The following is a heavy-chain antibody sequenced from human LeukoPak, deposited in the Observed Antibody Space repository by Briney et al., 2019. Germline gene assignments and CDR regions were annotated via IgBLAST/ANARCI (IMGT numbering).Heavy chain of an antibody. CDR1: GGSISSYN. D-gene: IGHD4-17*01. J-gene: IGHJ5*02. Sequence: KTSETLSLTCTVSGGSISSYNWSWIRQPPGKGLEWIGYIYYSGSTNYNPSLKSRVTISVDTSKNQFSLKLSSVTAADTAVYYCARGGLFVTTSFPWNQNWFDPWGQGTLVTVSS. CDR3: ARGGLFVTTSFPWNQNWFDP. CDR2: IYYSGST. V-gene: IGHV4-59*12.